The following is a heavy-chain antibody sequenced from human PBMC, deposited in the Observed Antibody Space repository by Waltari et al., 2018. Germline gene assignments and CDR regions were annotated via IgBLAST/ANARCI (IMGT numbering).Heavy chain of an antibody. V-gene: IGHV3-74*01. Sequence: DVQLVESGGGLVQPGGSLRLSCAASGFSFSGHWMHWVRQAPGEGLVWVARINSDGTTATYADSVKGRFTISRDNAKNTLHLQMNSLRVEDTATYYCAKEGKLLWSTSYYFDYWGQGTLVTVSS. CDR3: AKEGKLLWSTSYYFDY. D-gene: IGHD3-10*01. CDR2: INSDGTTA. CDR1: GFSFSGHW. J-gene: IGHJ4*02.